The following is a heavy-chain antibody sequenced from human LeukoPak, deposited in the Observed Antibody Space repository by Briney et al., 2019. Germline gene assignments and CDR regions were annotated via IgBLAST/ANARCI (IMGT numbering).Heavy chain of an antibody. CDR1: GYTFTSYG. J-gene: IGHJ3*02. CDR2: ISAYNDNT. Sequence: ASVKVSCKASGYTFTSYGISWVRQAPGQGLEWMGWISAYNDNTNYAQKLQGRVTMTTDTSTSTAYMELRSLRSDDTAVHYCASAPGQWPNGDAFDIWGQGTMVTVSS. D-gene: IGHD6-19*01. CDR3: ASAPGQWPNGDAFDI. V-gene: IGHV1-18*01.